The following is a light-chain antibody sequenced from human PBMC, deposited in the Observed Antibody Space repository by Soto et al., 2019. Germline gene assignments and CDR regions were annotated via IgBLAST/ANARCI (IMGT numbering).Light chain of an antibody. CDR1: QSISSW. V-gene: IGKV1-5*03. CDR3: QQYNSYQRT. CDR2: KAS. J-gene: IGKJ1*01. Sequence: DIQMTQSPSTLSASVGDRVTITCRASQSISSWLAWYQQKPGKAPKLLIYKASSIESGVPSRFSGSGSGTEFTLTISSLQPDDFATYYCQQYNSYQRTFGQGTKVEIK.